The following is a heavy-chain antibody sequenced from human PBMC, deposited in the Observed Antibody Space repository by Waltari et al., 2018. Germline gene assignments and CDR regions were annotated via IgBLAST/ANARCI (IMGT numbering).Heavy chain of an antibody. CDR1: GFTVSSNY. CDR3: ARDSADYYDSSGLDY. J-gene: IGHJ4*02. V-gene: IGHV3-53*01. CDR2: IYSGGST. D-gene: IGHD3-22*01. Sequence: EVQLVESGGGLIQPGGSLRLSCAASGFTVSSNYMSWVRQAPGKGLEWVSVIYSGGSTYYADSVKGRFTISRDNSKNTLYLQMNSLRAEDTAVYYCARDSADYYDSSGLDYWGQGTLVTVSS.